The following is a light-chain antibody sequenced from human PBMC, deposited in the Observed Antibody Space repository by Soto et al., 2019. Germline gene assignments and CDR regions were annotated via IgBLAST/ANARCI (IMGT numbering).Light chain of an antibody. CDR1: QSVSSSY. V-gene: IGKV3-20*01. J-gene: IGKJ1*01. Sequence: IGMTQSPGTLSLSPRERATLSCRASQSVSSSYLAWYQQKPGQAPRLLIYGASSRATGIPDRFSGSGSGTDFTLTISRLEPEDFAVYYCQQYGSSSTWTFGQGTKVDIK. CDR3: QQYGSSSTWT. CDR2: GAS.